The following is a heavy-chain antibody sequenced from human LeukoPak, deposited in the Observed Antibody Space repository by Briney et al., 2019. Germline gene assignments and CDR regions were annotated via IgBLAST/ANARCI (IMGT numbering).Heavy chain of an antibody. J-gene: IGHJ4*02. CDR3: ARDRRYSYTDY. CDR2: IKQDGSEK. D-gene: IGHD5-18*01. V-gene: IGHV3-7*04. Sequence: PGGSLRLSCAASEFTFSNYWMNWVRQAPGKGLEWVANIKQDGSEKYYVDSVKGRFTISRDNAKNSLYLQMNSLRAEDTAVYYCARDRRYSYTDYWGQGTLVTVSS. CDR1: EFTFSNYW.